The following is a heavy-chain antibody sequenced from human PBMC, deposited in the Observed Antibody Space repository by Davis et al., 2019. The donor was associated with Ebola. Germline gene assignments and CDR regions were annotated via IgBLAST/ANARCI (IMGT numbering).Heavy chain of an antibody. CDR3: AKDYGSGSYSY. V-gene: IGHV3-30-3*01. D-gene: IGHD3-10*01. J-gene: IGHJ4*02. Sequence: GESLKISCAASGFTFSSYAMHWVRQAPGKGLEWVAVISYDGSNKYYADSVKGRFTISRDNSKNTLYLQMNSLRSEDTAVYYCAKDYGSGSYSYWGQGTLVTVSS. CDR2: ISYDGSNK. CDR1: GFTFSSYA.